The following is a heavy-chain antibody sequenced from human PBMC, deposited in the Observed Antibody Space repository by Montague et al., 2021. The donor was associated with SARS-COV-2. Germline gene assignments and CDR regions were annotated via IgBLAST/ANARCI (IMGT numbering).Heavy chain of an antibody. Sequence: SETLSLTCTVSGGSISSYYWSWIRQPPGKGLEWIGYIYYSGSTNYNPSLKSRVTISVDTSKNQFSLKLSSATAADTAVYYCARATLGITMIVVVMTAIDYYFDYWGQGNLVTVSS. CDR1: GGSISSYY. J-gene: IGHJ4*02. CDR3: ARATLGITMIVVVMTAIDYYFDY. D-gene: IGHD3-22*01. V-gene: IGHV4-59*12. CDR2: IYYSGST.